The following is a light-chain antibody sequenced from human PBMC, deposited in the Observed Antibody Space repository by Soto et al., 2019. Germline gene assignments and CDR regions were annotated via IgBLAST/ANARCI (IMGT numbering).Light chain of an antibody. V-gene: IGKV1-39*01. J-gene: IGKJ4*01. CDR1: QSISTY. CDR3: EQSQDRPIT. CDR2: GAS. Sequence: DIQMTQSPSSLSVSVGDRVIITCRSSQSISTYVNWYEQKPGKAPKLLIYGASTMQSGVPSRFSGGGSGTDFTLNVSSLQPEDSGTYYCEQSQDRPITFGGGTKVEIK.